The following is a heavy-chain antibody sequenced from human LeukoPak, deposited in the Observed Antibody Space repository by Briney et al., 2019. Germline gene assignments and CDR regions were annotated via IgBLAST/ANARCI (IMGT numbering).Heavy chain of an antibody. CDR2: ISYDGSNK. CDR1: GFTFSSYA. Sequence: GGSLRLSCAASGFTFSSYAMHWVRQAPGKGLEWVAVISYDGSNKYYADSVKGRFTISRDNSKNTLYLQMNSLRAEDTAVYYCARDSKEEGSGWYFYYYYYMDVWGKGTTVTVSS. J-gene: IGHJ6*03. D-gene: IGHD6-19*01. CDR3: ARDSKEEGSGWYFYYYYYMDV. V-gene: IGHV3-30*04.